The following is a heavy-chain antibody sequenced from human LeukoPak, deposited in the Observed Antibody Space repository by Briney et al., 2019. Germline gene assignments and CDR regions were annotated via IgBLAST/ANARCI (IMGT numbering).Heavy chain of an antibody. Sequence: GESLKISCKGSGYTFSSYWIAWVRQMPAKGLEGMGIIYPGDADTRYSPSFQGQVTISADKSLSTAYLQWSSLKASDTAMYYCARRDYGGKHFDYWGQGTLVTVSS. V-gene: IGHV5-51*01. CDR1: GYTFSSYW. J-gene: IGHJ4*02. CDR3: ARRDYGGKHFDY. CDR2: IYPGDADT. D-gene: IGHD4-23*01.